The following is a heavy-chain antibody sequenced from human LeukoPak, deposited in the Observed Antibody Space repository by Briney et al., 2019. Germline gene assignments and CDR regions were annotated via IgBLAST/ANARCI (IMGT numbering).Heavy chain of an antibody. Sequence: SETLSLTCTVSGGSISSYYWSWIRQPPGKGLEWIGYIYYSGSTNYNPSLKSRVTISVDTSKNQFSLKLSSVTAADTAVYYCARGNDYVWGSYPRAFDIWGQGTMVTVSS. V-gene: IGHV4-59*01. CDR2: IYYSGST. CDR3: ARGNDYVWGSYPRAFDI. D-gene: IGHD3-16*02. J-gene: IGHJ3*02. CDR1: GGSISSYY.